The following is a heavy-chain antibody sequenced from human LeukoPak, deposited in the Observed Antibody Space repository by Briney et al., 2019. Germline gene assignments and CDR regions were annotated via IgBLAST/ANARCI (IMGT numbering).Heavy chain of an antibody. J-gene: IGHJ5*02. V-gene: IGHV1-2*02. CDR1: GYTFTSYD. CDR2: INPNTGGT. D-gene: IGHD2-21*01. CDR3: ARDLEDCSGGDCYWFDP. Sequence: GASVKVSCKASGYTFTSYDISWVRQAPGQGLEWMGWINPNTGGTNYARKVQGRVTMTRDTSISTVYMELSRLRSDDTAVYYCARDLEDCSGGDCYWFDPWGQGTLVTVSS.